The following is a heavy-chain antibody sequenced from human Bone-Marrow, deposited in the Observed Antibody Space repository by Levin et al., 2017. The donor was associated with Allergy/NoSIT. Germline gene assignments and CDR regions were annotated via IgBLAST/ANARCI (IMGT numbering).Heavy chain of an antibody. CDR1: GFTFDDYA. CDR3: AKDISVYSILSAGMDV. V-gene: IGHV3-9*01. J-gene: IGHJ6*02. Sequence: SLKISCAASGFTFDDYAMHWVRQAPGKGLEWVSGIIWNSGSIGYADSVKGRFTISRDNAKNSLYLQMNSLRAEDTAMYFCAKDISVYSILSAGMDVWGQGTTVTVSS. D-gene: IGHD6-13*01. CDR2: IIWNSGSI.